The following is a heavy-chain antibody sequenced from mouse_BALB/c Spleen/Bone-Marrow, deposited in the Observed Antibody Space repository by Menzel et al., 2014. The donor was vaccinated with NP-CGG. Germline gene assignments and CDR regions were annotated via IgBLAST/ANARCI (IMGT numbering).Heavy chain of an antibody. V-gene: IGHV1-9*01. CDR2: ILPGSGST. D-gene: IGHD2-10*01. CDR3: ARGAYYGNYFDY. Sequence: QVQLQQSGAELMKPGASVKISCKATGYTFSSYWIEWVKQRPGYGLEWIGEILPGSGSTNYNEKFKGKATFTADTSSNTAYMQLRSLTSEDSAVYYCARGAYYGNYFDYWGQGTTLTVSS. J-gene: IGHJ2*01. CDR1: GYTFSSYW.